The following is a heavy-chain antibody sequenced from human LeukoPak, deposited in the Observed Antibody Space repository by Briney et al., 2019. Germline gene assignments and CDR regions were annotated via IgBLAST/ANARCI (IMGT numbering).Heavy chain of an antibody. Sequence: ASVKVSCKASGYTFTNYLLHWVRQAPGQGLEWMGWISPNSGATNYAQRFQGRVTITRDTSVTTAYMELRSLTSDDTAVYYCASRPYYDSSGFLGHWGQGTLVTVSS. V-gene: IGHV1-2*02. J-gene: IGHJ4*02. CDR2: ISPNSGAT. CDR3: ASRPYYDSSGFLGH. CDR1: GYTFTNYL. D-gene: IGHD3-22*01.